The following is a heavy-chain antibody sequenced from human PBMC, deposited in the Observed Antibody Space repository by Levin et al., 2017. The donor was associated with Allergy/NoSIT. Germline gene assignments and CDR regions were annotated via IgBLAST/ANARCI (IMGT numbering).Heavy chain of an antibody. V-gene: IGHV4-30-4*01. J-gene: IGHJ4*02. CDR2: IYYSGTS. Sequence: PSETLSLTCTVSGGSISRGDYYWSWVRQPPGRALEWMGYIYYSGTSDYNPSLRSRLSFSVDTSKNQFSLRLASVTAADTAVYFCARQGRAGNYTRLFDLWGQGSLVTVSS. CDR1: GGSISRGDYY. CDR3: ARQGRAGNYTRLFDL. D-gene: IGHD2-2*02.